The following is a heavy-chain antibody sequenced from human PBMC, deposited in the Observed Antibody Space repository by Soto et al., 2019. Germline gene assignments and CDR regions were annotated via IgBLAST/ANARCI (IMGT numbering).Heavy chain of an antibody. CDR2: INAGNGNT. D-gene: IGHD3-10*01. CDR1: GYTFTSYA. V-gene: IGHV1-3*01. CDR3: ASGLAEVLGGDAFDI. J-gene: IGHJ3*02. Sequence: QVQLVQSGAEVKKPGASVKVSCKASGYTFTSYAMNWVRQAPGQRLEWMGWINAGNGNTKYSQKFQGRVTITRDTSASTAYRELSSLRCEDTAVYYGASGLAEVLGGDAFDIWGQGTLVTVSS.